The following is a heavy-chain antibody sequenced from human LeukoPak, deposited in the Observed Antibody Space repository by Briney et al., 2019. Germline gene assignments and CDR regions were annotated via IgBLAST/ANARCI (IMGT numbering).Heavy chain of an antibody. CDR2: IFYSGIT. Sequence: PSETLSLTCNVSGGSMSNIYYWGWIRQPPGKGLEWIGNIFYSGITYYNPSLRSRVTIAIDTSKSQFSLKLTSVTAADTAVYYCARQTFGVLYFDSWGQGTLVIVSS. J-gene: IGHJ4*02. D-gene: IGHD3-10*01. CDR1: GGSMSNIYY. V-gene: IGHV4-39*01. CDR3: ARQTFGVLYFDS.